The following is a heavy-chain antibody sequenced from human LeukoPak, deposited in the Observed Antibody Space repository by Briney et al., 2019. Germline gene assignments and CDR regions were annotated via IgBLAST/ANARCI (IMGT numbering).Heavy chain of an antibody. J-gene: IGHJ3*02. Sequence: SQSLSLTCAISGDSDSSNSAAWNWIRQSPSRGVEWLGSTYYRSKWYNYYAVPLKSRITINPDTSKNQFYLQLNSVTPEDTAVYCCVSGRVAGIDPFDIWGQGTMVTVSS. CDR1: GDSDSSNSAA. D-gene: IGHD6-19*01. CDR2: TYYRSKWYN. CDR3: VSGRVAGIDPFDI. V-gene: IGHV6-1*01.